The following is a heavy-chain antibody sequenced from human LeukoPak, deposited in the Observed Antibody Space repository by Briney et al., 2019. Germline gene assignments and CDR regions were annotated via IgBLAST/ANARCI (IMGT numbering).Heavy chain of an antibody. J-gene: IGHJ4*02. Sequence: GGSLRLSCAASGFTFSSYSMNWVRQAPGKGLEWVSYISSSSSPIYYEDSVKGRFTISRDNAKNSLYLQMNSLRAEDTAVYYCARGYGSGSYSFDYWGQGTLVTVSS. D-gene: IGHD3-10*01. CDR3: ARGYGSGSYSFDY. CDR2: ISSSSSPI. CDR1: GFTFSSYS. V-gene: IGHV3-48*01.